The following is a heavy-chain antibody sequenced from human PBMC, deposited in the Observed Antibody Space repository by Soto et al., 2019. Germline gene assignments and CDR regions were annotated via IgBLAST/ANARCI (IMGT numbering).Heavy chain of an antibody. D-gene: IGHD3-9*01. V-gene: IGHV4-4*07. CDR3: ARGKRYYDILTGYYRHGWFDP. Sequence: SETLSRTCTVSGDSIISYYWSWIRQPAAKGLECIGRIYTSGSTNYNPSLKSRVTMSVDTSKNQFSLKLSSVTAADTAVYYCARGKRYYDILTGYYRHGWFDPWGQGTLVTVSS. J-gene: IGHJ5*02. CDR1: GDSIISYY. CDR2: IYTSGST.